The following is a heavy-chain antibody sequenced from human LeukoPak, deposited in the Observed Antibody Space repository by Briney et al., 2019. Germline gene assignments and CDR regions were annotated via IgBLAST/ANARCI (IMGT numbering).Heavy chain of an antibody. CDR2: ISYDGSNK. D-gene: IGHD2-15*01. J-gene: IGHJ6*02. V-gene: IGHV3-30*04. CDR3: ASPSGYCSGGSCSAHYYYYYGMDV. CDR1: GFTFSSYA. Sequence: PGGSLRLSCAASGFTFSSYAMHWVRQAPGKGLEWVAVISYDGSNKYYADSVKGRFTISRDNSKNTLYLQMNSLRAEDTAVYYCASPSGYCSGGSCSAHYYYYYGMDVWGQGTTVIVSS.